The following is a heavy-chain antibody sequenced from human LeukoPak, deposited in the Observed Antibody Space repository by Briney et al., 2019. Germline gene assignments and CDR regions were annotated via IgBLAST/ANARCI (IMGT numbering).Heavy chain of an antibody. CDR2: IYSSGST. J-gene: IGHJ4*02. V-gene: IGHV4-39*01. CDR1: GGSISSSSYY. Sequence: SETLSLTCTVSGGSISSSSYYWGWIRQPPGKGLEWIGSIYSSGSTYYNPSLKSRVTISVDTSRNQFSLKLSSVTAADTALYYCARIDTVVLPSTMFDYWGQGTLVTVSS. CDR3: ARIDTVVLPSTMFDY. D-gene: IGHD2-2*01.